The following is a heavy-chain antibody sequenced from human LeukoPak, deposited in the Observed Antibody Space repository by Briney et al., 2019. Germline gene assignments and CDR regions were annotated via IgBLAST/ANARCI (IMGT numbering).Heavy chain of an antibody. CDR1: GGSISSYY. CDR2: IYTSGST. CDR3: ARILAHCSSTSCYPYYYYYMDV. Sequence: PSETLSLTCTVSGGSISSYYWSWIRQPAGKGLEWIGRIYTSGSTNYNPSLKSRVTMSVDTSKNQFSLKLSSVTAADTAVYYCARILAHCSSTSCYPYYYYYMDVWGKGTTVTVSS. J-gene: IGHJ6*03. D-gene: IGHD2-2*01. V-gene: IGHV4-4*07.